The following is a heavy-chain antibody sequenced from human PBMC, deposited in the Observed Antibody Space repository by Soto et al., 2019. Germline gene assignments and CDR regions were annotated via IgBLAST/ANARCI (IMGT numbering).Heavy chain of an antibody. CDR2: IIPIFGTA. V-gene: IGHV1-69*13. CDR1: GGTFSSYA. CDR3: ARGRKAGHSGYELDY. Sequence: ASVKVSCKASGGTFSSYAISWVRQAPGQGLEWMGGIIPIFGTANYAQKFQGRVTITADESTSTAYMELSSLRSGDTAVYYCARGRKAGHSGYELDYWGQGTLVTVSS. D-gene: IGHD5-12*01. J-gene: IGHJ4*02.